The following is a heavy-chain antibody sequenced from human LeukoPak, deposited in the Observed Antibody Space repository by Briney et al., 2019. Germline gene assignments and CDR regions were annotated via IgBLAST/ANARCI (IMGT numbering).Heavy chain of an antibody. D-gene: IGHD2-2*01. J-gene: IGHJ6*02. CDR3: ARGRARRYCSSTSCYGPYYYYGMDV. V-gene: IGHV4-39*01. CDR2: IYYRGNT. CDR1: GGFISSSSYY. Sequence: SETLSLTCTVSGGFISSSSYYWGWIRQPPGKGLQWIGSIYYRGNTYYTPSLKSRVTISVDTSKNQFSLKLSSVTAADTAVYYCARGRARRYCSSTSCYGPYYYYGMDVWGQGTTVTVSS.